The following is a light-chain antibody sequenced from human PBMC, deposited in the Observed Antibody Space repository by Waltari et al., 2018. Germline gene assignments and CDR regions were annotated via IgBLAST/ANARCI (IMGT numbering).Light chain of an antibody. CDR2: GAS. J-gene: IGKJ1*01. CDR1: QSVGDY. CDR3: QQYKEWPTWT. V-gene: IGKV3-15*01. Sequence: EIFMTHSPATLSVSPGERATLSCRASQSVGDYLAWYHQPPGQAPRLLIYGASSRATGVPDRFSGSGSGTEFTLTITSLQSGDFGIYFCQQYKEWPTWTFGQGTRVDTK.